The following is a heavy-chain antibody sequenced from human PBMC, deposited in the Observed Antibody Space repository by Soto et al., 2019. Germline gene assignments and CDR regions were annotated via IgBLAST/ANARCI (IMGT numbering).Heavy chain of an antibody. CDR2: ISSSSSMI. D-gene: IGHD1-26*01. Sequence: EVQLVESGGGLVQPGESLRLSCAASGFTSSSYSVNWVRQAPGKGLEWVSYISSSSSMINYADSVKGRFTISRDNAKNSLYLQMKSLRDEDTAVYYCATLGGIGLTTTRYGMDVWGQGTTVTVSS. V-gene: IGHV3-48*02. J-gene: IGHJ6*02. CDR1: GFTSSSYS. CDR3: ATLGGIGLTTTRYGMDV.